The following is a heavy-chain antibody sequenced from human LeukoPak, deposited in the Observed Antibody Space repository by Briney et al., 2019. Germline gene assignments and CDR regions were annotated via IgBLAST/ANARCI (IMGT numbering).Heavy chain of an antibody. Sequence: GGSLRLSCAASGFTLSSYAMSWVRQAPGKGLEWVSFIYSDNTHYSDSVKGRFTISRDNSKNTLYLQMNSLRAEDTAVYYCAKTAGIAAAADFDYWGQGTLVTVSS. CDR2: IYSDNT. V-gene: IGHV3-23*05. J-gene: IGHJ4*02. CDR3: AKTAGIAAAADFDY. D-gene: IGHD6-13*01. CDR1: GFTLSSYA.